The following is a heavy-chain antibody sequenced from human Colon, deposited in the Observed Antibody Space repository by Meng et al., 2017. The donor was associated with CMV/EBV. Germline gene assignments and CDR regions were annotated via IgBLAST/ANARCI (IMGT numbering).Heavy chain of an antibody. J-gene: IGHJ6*02. V-gene: IGHV3-48*03. CDR2: ISSSGNTI. CDR3: AKTVTTNYYYGMDV. Sequence: GESLKISCAASGFSFSSYEMNWVRQAPGKGLEWVSYISSSGNTIHYADSVKGRFTISRDNVKNSLYLHMNSLRAEDTAVYYCAKTVTTNYYYGMDVWGQGTTVTVSS. CDR1: GFSFSSYE. D-gene: IGHD4-17*01.